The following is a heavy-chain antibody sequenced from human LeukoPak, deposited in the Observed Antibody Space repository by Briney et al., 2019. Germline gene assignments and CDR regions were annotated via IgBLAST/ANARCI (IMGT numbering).Heavy chain of an antibody. D-gene: IGHD1-7*01. V-gene: IGHV4-59*08. CDR2: ISYGGAT. CDR1: GGSISTFY. J-gene: IGHJ4*02. Sequence: SETLSLTCTLSGGSISTFYRSWIRHPPEKQLEWIGYISYGGATSYNTSLKRRVTISVNSPKNYFALRLTSLTAADTALYYCARHGGTIDYFDYWGPGSMVTVSS. CDR3: ARHGGTIDYFDY.